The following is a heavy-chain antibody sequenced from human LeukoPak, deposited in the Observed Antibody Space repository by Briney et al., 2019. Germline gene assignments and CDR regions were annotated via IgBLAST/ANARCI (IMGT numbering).Heavy chain of an antibody. CDR2: ISGSGGST. D-gene: IGHD3-3*01. Sequence: PGGSLRLSCAASGFTFSSYAMSWVRQAPGKGLEWVSAISGSGGSTYYADSVKGRFTISRDNSKNTLYLQMNSLRAEDTAVYYCAKAKLRFLEWLSYFDYWGQGTLVTVSS. CDR1: GFTFSSYA. CDR3: AKAKLRFLEWLSYFDY. J-gene: IGHJ4*02. V-gene: IGHV3-23*01.